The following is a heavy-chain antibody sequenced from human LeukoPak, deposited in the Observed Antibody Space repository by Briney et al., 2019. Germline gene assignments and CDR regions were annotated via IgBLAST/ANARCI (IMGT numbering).Heavy chain of an antibody. J-gene: IGHJ4*02. CDR1: GFTFSSYE. CDR2: ISSSSSYI. Sequence: GGSLRLSCAASGFTFSSYEMNWVRQAPGKGLEWVSSISSSSSYIYYADSVKGRFTISRDNAKNSLYLQMNSLRAEDTAVYYCARDRYNWNDESIEDYWGQGTLVTVSS. CDR3: ARDRYNWNDESIEDY. V-gene: IGHV3-21*01. D-gene: IGHD1-1*01.